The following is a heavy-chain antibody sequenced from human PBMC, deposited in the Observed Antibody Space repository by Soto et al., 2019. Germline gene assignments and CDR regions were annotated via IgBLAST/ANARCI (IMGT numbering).Heavy chain of an antibody. Sequence: GESLKISCKGSGYRFSSYWIACVRQMPGKGLEWMGIIYPGDSDTRYSPSFQGQVTFSVDKSNNTAYLQWSSLKASDTAMYYCARQGSNGSYFYYGMDVWGQGTAVTVSS. CDR2: IYPGDSDT. D-gene: IGHD2-8*01. CDR1: GYRFSSYW. V-gene: IGHV5-51*01. J-gene: IGHJ6*02. CDR3: ARQGSNGSYFYYGMDV.